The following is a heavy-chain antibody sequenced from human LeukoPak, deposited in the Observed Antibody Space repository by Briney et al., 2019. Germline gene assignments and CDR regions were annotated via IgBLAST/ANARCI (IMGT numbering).Heavy chain of an antibody. V-gene: IGHV1-8*03. CDR1: GYTFTSYD. CDR3: SVLRFLEWLKGRKFDP. CDR2: MNPNSGNT. D-gene: IGHD3-3*01. J-gene: IGHJ5*02. Sequence: ASVKVSCKASGYTFTSYDINWVRQATGQGLEWMGWMNPNSGNTGYAQKFQGRVTITRNTSIGTAYMELSSLRSEDTAVYYWSVLRFLEWLKGRKFDPWGQGTLVTVSS.